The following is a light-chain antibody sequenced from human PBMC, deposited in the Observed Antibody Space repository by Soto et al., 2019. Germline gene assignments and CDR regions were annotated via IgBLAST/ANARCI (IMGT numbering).Light chain of an antibody. CDR3: QQRSNWLWT. CDR2: DAS. CDR1: QSVSSD. J-gene: IGKJ1*01. V-gene: IGKV3-11*01. Sequence: EIVLTQSPATLSLSPGARATLSCRASQSVSSDLAWYQQKPGQAPRLLIYDASNRATGIPARFSGSGSGTDFTLTISSLEPEDFAVYYCQQRSNWLWTFGQGTKVDIK.